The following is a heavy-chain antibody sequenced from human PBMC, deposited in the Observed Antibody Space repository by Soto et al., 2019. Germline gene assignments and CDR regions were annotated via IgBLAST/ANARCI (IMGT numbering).Heavy chain of an antibody. V-gene: IGHV1-24*01. CDR3: APGVVIPHYYYYGMDV. D-gene: IGHD3-3*01. CDR2: FDPEDGET. CDR1: GYPLTELS. Sequence: GSVKVYFKVSGYPLTELSMHLVRQAPGKGLEWMGGFDPEDGETIYAQKFQGRVTMTEDTSTDTAYMELSSLRSEDTAVYYCAPGVVIPHYYYYGMDVWGQGTTVTVSS. J-gene: IGHJ6*01.